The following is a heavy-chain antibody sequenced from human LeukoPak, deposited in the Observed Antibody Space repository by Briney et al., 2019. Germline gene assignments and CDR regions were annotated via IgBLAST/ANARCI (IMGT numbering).Heavy chain of an antibody. Sequence: QRGGSLRLSCAASGLTFRSYHMNWVRQAPGKGLEWVSYISSSSTTIYYADSVKGRSTISRDNAQNSLYLQMNSLRDEDTAVYYCARVYGDYGPFLDYWGQGTLVTVSS. V-gene: IGHV3-48*02. CDR1: GLTFRSYH. CDR3: ARVYGDYGPFLDY. J-gene: IGHJ4*02. CDR2: ISSSSTTI. D-gene: IGHD4-17*01.